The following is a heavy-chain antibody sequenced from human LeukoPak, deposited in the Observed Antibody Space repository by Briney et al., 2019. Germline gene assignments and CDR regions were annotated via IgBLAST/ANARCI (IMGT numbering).Heavy chain of an antibody. CDR1: GFSFSTYA. Sequence: GGSLRLSCAASGFSFSTYAMTWVRQAPGMGLESVSAISGSGGYTYYADSVKGRFTISRDNSKNTLYLQMNSLRAEDTAVYYCARDAGVGAKDYWGQGTLVTVSS. CDR2: ISGSGGYT. D-gene: IGHD1-26*01. CDR3: ARDAGVGAKDY. J-gene: IGHJ4*02. V-gene: IGHV3-23*01.